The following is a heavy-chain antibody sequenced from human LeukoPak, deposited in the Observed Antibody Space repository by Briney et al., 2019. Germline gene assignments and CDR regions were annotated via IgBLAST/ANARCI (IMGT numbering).Heavy chain of an antibody. V-gene: IGHV4-59*01. CDR3: ARGRVSSSTWYSTYYYFFYMDF. J-gene: IGHJ6*03. Sequence: SETPSLTCTVSDDSITMYYWTWLRQPPGKGLEWIGYVDHTGSTKFNPSLNGRVSISRDTSNNFFSLRLRSVTAADTAVYFCARGRVSSSTWYSTYYYFFYMDFWGKGTTVTVSS. D-gene: IGHD4-11*01. CDR2: VDHTGST. CDR1: DDSITMYY.